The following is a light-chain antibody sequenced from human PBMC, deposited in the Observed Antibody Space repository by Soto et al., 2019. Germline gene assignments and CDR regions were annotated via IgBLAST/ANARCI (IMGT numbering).Light chain of an antibody. CDR1: SGDVDAFDY. Sequence: QSALTQPASVSGSPGQSITISSTGTSGDVDAFDYVSWYQQHPGKAPKLMIFEVSDRPSGVSDRFSGSKSGSTASLTISGLQAEDEADYFCTSFTSSSTQVFGTGTKLTVL. V-gene: IGLV2-14*01. J-gene: IGLJ1*01. CDR2: EVS. CDR3: TSFTSSSTQV.